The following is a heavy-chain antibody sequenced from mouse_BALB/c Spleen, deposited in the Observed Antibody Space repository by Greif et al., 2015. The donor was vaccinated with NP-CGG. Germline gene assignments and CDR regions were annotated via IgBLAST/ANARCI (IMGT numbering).Heavy chain of an antibody. J-gene: IGHJ3*01. V-gene: IGHV5-12*02. Sequence: EVMLVESGGGLVQPGGSLKLSCATSGFTFSDYYMYWVRQTPEKRLEWVAYISNGGGSTYYPDTVKGRFTISRDNAKNTLYLQMSRLKSEDTAMYYCASLGAWFAYWGQGTLVTVSA. CDR2: ISNGGGST. CDR3: ASLGAWFAY. CDR1: GFTFSDYY. D-gene: IGHD4-1*01.